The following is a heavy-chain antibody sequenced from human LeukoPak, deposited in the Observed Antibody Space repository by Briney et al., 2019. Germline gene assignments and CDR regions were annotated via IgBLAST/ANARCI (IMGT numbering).Heavy chain of an antibody. D-gene: IGHD5-18*01. CDR2: IYYSGST. CDR3: ARGPKYSYGPPRDY. CDR1: GGSVSSGSYY. J-gene: IGHJ4*02. V-gene: IGHV4-61*01. Sequence: SETLSLTCTVSGGSVSSGSYYWSWIRQPPGRGLEWIGYIYYSGSTNYNPSLKSRVTISVDTSKNQFSLKLSSVTAADTAVYYCARGPKYSYGPPRDYWGQGTLVTVS.